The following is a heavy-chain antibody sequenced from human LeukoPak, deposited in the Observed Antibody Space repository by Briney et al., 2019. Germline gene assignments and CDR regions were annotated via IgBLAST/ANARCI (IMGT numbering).Heavy chain of an antibody. CDR1: RFTFSSYT. D-gene: IGHD2-2*01. Sequence: PGGSLRLSCADSRFTFSSYTMNWVRQAPGKGLEWVSGISANAVSTYYADSVKGRFTISRDNSKNTLYLHMDRLGTEATAVYYCASMPSTEIYYFYYMDVWGKGTTVTVSS. CDR2: ISANAVST. CDR3: ASMPSTEIYYFYYMDV. J-gene: IGHJ6*03. V-gene: IGHV3-23*01.